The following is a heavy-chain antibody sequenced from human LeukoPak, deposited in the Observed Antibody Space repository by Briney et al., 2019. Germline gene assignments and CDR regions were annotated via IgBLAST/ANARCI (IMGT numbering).Heavy chain of an antibody. Sequence: GGSLRLSCAASGFTFSSYSMNWVRQAPGKGLEWVSYISSSSSPIYYADSVKGRFTISRDNAKNSLYLQMNSLRAEDTAVYYCAKGIGTYNWNDVPYDAFDIWGQGTMVTVSS. J-gene: IGHJ3*02. CDR3: AKGIGTYNWNDVPYDAFDI. CDR1: GFTFSSYS. CDR2: ISSSSSPI. V-gene: IGHV3-48*01. D-gene: IGHD1-20*01.